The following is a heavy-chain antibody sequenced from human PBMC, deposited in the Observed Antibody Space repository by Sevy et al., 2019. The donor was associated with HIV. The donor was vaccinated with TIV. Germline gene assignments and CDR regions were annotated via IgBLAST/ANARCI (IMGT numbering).Heavy chain of an antibody. CDR2: INSDGSST. CDR1: GFTFSSYW. D-gene: IGHD2-2*01. J-gene: IGHJ5*02. CDR3: ARGRIVVVPTALTWFDP. Sequence: GGSLRLSCAASGFTFSSYWMHWVRQAPGKGLVWVSRINSDGSSTSYADSVKGRFTISRDNAKNSLYLQMNSLRAEDTAVYYCARGRIVVVPTALTWFDPWGQGTLVTVSS. V-gene: IGHV3-74*01.